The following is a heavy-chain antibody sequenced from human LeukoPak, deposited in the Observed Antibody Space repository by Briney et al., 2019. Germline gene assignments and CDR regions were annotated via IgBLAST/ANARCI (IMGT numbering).Heavy chain of an antibody. CDR2: ISSSSSYI. D-gene: IGHD6-6*01. CDR1: GFTFSSYS. CDR3: AKDSSSSGGIGY. J-gene: IGHJ4*02. V-gene: IGHV3-21*01. Sequence: KPGGSLRPSCAASGFTFSSYSMNWVRQAPGKGLEWVSSISSSSSYIYYADSVKGRFTISRDNAKNSLYLRMNSLRAEDTAVYYCAKDSSSSGGIGYWGQGTLVTVSS.